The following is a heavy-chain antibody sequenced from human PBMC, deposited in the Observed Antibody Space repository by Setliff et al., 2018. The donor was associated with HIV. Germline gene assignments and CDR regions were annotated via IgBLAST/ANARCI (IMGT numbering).Heavy chain of an antibody. D-gene: IGHD3-9*01. CDR3: AREPHELRYFDWLLYPAYYYYGMDV. CDR2: IKYDGSEK. J-gene: IGHJ6*02. Sequence: PGGSLRLSCAASGFTFSSYWMSWARQAPGKGLEWVANIKYDGSEKYYVGSVKGRFTISRDNAKNSLYLQMNSLRAEDTAVYYCAREPHELRYFDWLLYPAYYYYGMDVWGQGTTVTVSS. V-gene: IGHV3-7*01. CDR1: GFTFSSYW.